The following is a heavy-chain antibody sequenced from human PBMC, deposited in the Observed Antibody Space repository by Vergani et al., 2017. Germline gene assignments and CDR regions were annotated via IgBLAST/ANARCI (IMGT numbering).Heavy chain of an antibody. CDR3: VRLKDFWSGHCIDY. D-gene: IGHD3-3*01. CDR2: IYYSGST. V-gene: IGHV4-39*01. J-gene: IGHJ4*02. CDR1: GGSISSSSYY. Sequence: QVQLQESGPGLVKPSETLSLTCTVSGGSISSSSYYWGWIRQPPGKGLEWIGSIYYSGSTYYNPSLKSRVTISVDTSKNQFSLKLSSVTAADTAVYYCVRLKDFWSGHCIDYWGQGTLVTVSS.